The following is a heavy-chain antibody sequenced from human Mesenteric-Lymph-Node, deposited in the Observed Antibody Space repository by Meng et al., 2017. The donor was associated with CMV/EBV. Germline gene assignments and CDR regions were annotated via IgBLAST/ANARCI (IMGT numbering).Heavy chain of an antibody. J-gene: IGHJ4*02. CDR1: GVSVTSGAYH. CDR3: AKSRSSTPGIVDD. V-gene: IGHV4-61*08. D-gene: IGHD2/OR15-2a*01. CDR2: IYGTGIT. Sequence: QGQLQESGPGLVKPSETLSLTGIVSGVSVTSGAYHWSWIRQSPGKGLEWIGYIYGTGITIYNPSLKSRVTILLETSKNQFSLKLNSVTTADTAVYYCAKSRSSTPGIVDDWGQGTLVTVSS.